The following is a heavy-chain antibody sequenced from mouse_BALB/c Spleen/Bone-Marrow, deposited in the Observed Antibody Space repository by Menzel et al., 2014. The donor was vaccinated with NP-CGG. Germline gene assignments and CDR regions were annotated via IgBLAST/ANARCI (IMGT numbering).Heavy chain of an antibody. Sequence: VKVVESGPGLVSPSQSLSITCTVSGFSLTTYGVHWVRQPPGKGLEWLGVIWAGGSTHYNSALMSRLSISKDNSNNQVFLKMNSLQTGDTAMYYCARDKGNGNSLYYSMDYWGQGISVTVSS. CDR3: ARDKGNGNSLYYSMDY. J-gene: IGHJ4*01. V-gene: IGHV2-9*02. D-gene: IGHD2-1*01. CDR2: IWAGGST. CDR1: GFSLTTYG.